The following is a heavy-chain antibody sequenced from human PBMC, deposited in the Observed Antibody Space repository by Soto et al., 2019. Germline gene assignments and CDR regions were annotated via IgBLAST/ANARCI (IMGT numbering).Heavy chain of an antibody. CDR1: GASVTSYS. J-gene: IGHJ6*02. V-gene: IGHV4-4*07. CDR3: ARDGVGPHGMDV. D-gene: IGHD2-8*01. CDR2: IYTSGNT. Sequence: QVQLQGSDPRLLKPSETLSLTCTVSGASVTSYSWSWIRQPAGKGLDWIGRIYTSGNTDYNPSLKSRVTLSLETSQNQVSLKLSSVTAADTAIYYCARDGVGPHGMDVWGQGTTVTVSS.